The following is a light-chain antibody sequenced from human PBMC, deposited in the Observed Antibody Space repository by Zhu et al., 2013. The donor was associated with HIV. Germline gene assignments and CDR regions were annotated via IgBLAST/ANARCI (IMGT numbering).Light chain of an antibody. CDR2: GNH. CDR3: AAWDHSLSVV. V-gene: IGLV1-40*01. Sequence: QAVLTQPLSVSGAPGQKVTISCNGTIATTYDIHWYQQLPGEAPKVVIFGNHNRPSGVPDRFSGSKSGSSASLAITGLQAEDEGDYYCAAWDHSLSVVFGGGTKLTVL. J-gene: IGLJ2*01. CDR1: IATTYD.